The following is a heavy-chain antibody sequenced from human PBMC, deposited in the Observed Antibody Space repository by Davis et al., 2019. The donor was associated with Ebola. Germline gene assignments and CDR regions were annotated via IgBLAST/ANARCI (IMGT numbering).Heavy chain of an antibody. Sequence: GESLKISCAASGFTFSGSAIHWVRQASGKGLEWVGRIRSKANSYATTFAASVKGRFTISRDDLKSTAYLQMDSLKTEDTAVYYCTRGYSSTVGYYVMDVWGQGTTVTVSS. CDR2: IRSKANSYAT. CDR1: GFTFSGSA. CDR3: TRGYSSTVGYYVMDV. J-gene: IGHJ6*02. D-gene: IGHD5-18*01. V-gene: IGHV3-73*01.